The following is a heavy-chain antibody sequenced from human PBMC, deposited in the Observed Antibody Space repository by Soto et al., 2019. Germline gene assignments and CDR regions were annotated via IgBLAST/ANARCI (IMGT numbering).Heavy chain of an antibody. J-gene: IGHJ4*02. CDR1: GGIFRRHP. D-gene: IGHD3-22*01. Sequence: QVQLVQSGAEVKKPGSSVKVSCKTSGGIFRRHPIDWVRQAPGQGLEWMGGIVPQLGRVIYPRDFQGRVTIYADELKNTSYLELSGLTSEDTAVYYCARPRTYDYESSSYYGHQFDDWGQGTLVTVSS. V-gene: IGHV1-69*01. CDR3: ARPRTYDYESSSYYGHQFDD. CDR2: IVPQLGRV.